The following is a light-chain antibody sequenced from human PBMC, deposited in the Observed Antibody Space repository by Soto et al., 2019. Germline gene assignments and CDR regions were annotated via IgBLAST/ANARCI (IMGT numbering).Light chain of an antibody. CDR3: SSYTTSSTYV. CDR1: SSDVGSSNG. V-gene: IGLV2-18*02. CDR2: DVS. J-gene: IGLJ1*01. Sequence: VLTQPPSVSGSPGQSVAISCTGTSSDVGSSNGVSWYQQPPGTAPKLMIYDVSNRPSGVPDRFSGSKSGNTASLTISGLQAEDEADYYCSSYTTSSTYVFGTGTKVTVL.